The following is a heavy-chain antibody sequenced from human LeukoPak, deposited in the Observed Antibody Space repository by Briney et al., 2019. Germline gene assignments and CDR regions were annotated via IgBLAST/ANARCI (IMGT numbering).Heavy chain of an antibody. Sequence: PSETVSLTCTVSGYSISSGYYWGWIRQPPGKGLEWIGSISIYHSGSTYYNPSLKSRVTISVDTSKNQFSLKLSSVTAADTAVYYCARRIVVVKRLDYWGQGTLVTVSS. CDR1: GYSISSGYY. V-gene: IGHV4-38-2*02. CDR3: ARRIVVVKRLDY. J-gene: IGHJ4*02. CDR2: ISIYHSGST. D-gene: IGHD3-22*01.